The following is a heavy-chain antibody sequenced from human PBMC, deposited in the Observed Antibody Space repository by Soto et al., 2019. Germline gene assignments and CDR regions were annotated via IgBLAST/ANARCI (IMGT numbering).Heavy chain of an antibody. V-gene: IGHV1-3*01. CDR2: INAGNGNT. Sequence: ASVKVSCNAAGYTFTSYAMHSGRQAPGQRLEWMGWINAGNGNTKYSQKFQGRVTITRDTSASTAYMELSSLRSEDTAVYYCARGLRYFDWLFDYWGQGTLVTVSS. CDR3: ARGLRYFDWLFDY. J-gene: IGHJ4*02. CDR1: GYTFTSYA. D-gene: IGHD3-9*01.